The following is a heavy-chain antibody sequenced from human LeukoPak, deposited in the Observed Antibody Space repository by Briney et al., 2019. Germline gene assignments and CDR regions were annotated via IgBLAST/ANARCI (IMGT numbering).Heavy chain of an antibody. J-gene: IGHJ3*02. V-gene: IGHV3-30*18. D-gene: IGHD3-10*01. Sequence: PGGSLRLSCAASGFTFSSYGMHWVRQAPGNGLEWVAVISYDGSNKYYADSVKGRFTISRDNSKNTLYLQMNSLRAEDTAVYYCAKAFGGLVLDAFDIWGQGTMVTVSS. CDR2: ISYDGSNK. CDR3: AKAFGGLVLDAFDI. CDR1: GFTFSSYG.